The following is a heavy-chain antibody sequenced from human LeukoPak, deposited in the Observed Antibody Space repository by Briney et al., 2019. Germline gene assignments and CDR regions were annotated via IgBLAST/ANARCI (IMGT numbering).Heavy chain of an antibody. CDR3: ARYSSLDAFDI. CDR1: GGSFSGYY. D-gene: IGHD6-19*01. CDR2: IYYSGST. J-gene: IGHJ3*02. Sequence: SETLSLTCAVYGGSFSGYYWSWIRQPPGKGLEWIGYIYYSGSTNYNPSLKSRVTISVDTSKNQFSLKLSSVTAADTAVYYCARYSSLDAFDIWGQGTMVTVSS. V-gene: IGHV4-59*01.